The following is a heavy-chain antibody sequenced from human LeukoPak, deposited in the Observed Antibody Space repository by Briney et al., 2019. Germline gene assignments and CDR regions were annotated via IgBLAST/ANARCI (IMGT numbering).Heavy chain of an antibody. V-gene: IGHV4-34*01. CDR2: INHSGST. CDR3: ARGVLAEMATIIQVVFSWYFDL. D-gene: IGHD5-24*01. Sequence: SETLSLTCAVYGGSFSGHYWSWIRQPPGKGLEWIGEINHSGSTNYNPSLKSRVTISVDTSKNQFSLKLSSVTAADTAVYYCARGVLAEMATIIQVVFSWYFDLWGRGTLVTVSS. J-gene: IGHJ2*01. CDR1: GGSFSGHY.